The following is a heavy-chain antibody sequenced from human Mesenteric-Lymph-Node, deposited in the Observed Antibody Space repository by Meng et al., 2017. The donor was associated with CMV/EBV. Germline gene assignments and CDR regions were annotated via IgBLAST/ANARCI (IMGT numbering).Heavy chain of an antibody. J-gene: IGHJ4*02. CDR1: GFPFSNYA. V-gene: IGHV3-30-3*01. CDR2: ISFDGGHK. CDR3: ARGGRYLGWLLFEF. Sequence: ALGFPFSNYALHWCRPAPGKGLEWVALISFDGGHKYFADSVKGRFTISRDNSNNTLFLQMSSLRTEDTAVYYCARGGRYLGWLLFEFWGQGTLVTVSS. D-gene: IGHD3-3*01.